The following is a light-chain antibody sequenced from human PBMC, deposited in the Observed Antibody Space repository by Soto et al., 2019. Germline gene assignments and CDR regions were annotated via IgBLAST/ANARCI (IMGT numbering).Light chain of an antibody. J-gene: IGKJ2*01. CDR1: QSVSSN. CDR2: GAS. Sequence: EIVMTQSPATLSVSPGERATLSCRASQSVSSNLAWYQQKPGQAPRLLIYGASNRATGIPARFSGSGSGTEFTLTLSSLQSEDFAVYYCQQYNNWPPYTFGQGTKLEIK. V-gene: IGKV3-15*01. CDR3: QQYNNWPPYT.